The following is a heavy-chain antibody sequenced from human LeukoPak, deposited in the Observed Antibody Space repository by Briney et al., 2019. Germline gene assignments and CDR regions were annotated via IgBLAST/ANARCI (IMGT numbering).Heavy chain of an antibody. CDR1: GFTVSSTY. J-gene: IGHJ6*02. CDR2: IYSGGST. D-gene: IGHD3-9*01. V-gene: IGHV3-66*02. CDR3: ARVESPYYDILTGYYRDYYYGMDV. Sequence: PGGSLRLSCAASGFTVSSTYMSWVRQAPGKGLEGVSVIYSGGSTYYADSVKGRFTISRDNSKNTLYLQMNSLRAEDTAVYYCARVESPYYDILTGYYRDYYYGMDVWGQGTTVTVSS.